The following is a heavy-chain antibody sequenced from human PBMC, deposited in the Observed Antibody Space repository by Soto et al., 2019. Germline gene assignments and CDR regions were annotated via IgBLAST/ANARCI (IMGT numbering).Heavy chain of an antibody. CDR3: AKDRLAGNFDY. V-gene: IGHV3-23*01. J-gene: IGHJ4*02. CDR1: GFTFNNNP. CDR2: ISATGGST. Sequence: EVQVLDSGGGLVQPGGSLRLSGAASGFTFNNNPMNWVRQAPGKGLEWVATISATGGSTYYADSVKGRFTISRDNSKNTLYLQMNGLRVEDTAVYYCAKDRLAGNFDYWGQGTQVTVSS.